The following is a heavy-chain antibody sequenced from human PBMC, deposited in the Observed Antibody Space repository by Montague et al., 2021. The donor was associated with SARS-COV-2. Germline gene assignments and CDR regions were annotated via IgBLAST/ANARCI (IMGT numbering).Heavy chain of an antibody. D-gene: IGHD5-12*01. CDR1: GGSISSGGYY. CDR2: IYYSGST. CDR3: ARDRYSWYFVNAFDI. V-gene: IGHV4-31*03. J-gene: IGHJ3*02. Sequence: TLSLTCTVSGGSISSGGYYWSWIRQPPGKGLEWIGYIYYSGSTYYNPSLKSRVTISVDTSKNQFSLKLSSVTAADTAVYYCARDRYSWYFVNAFDIWGQGTMVTVSS.